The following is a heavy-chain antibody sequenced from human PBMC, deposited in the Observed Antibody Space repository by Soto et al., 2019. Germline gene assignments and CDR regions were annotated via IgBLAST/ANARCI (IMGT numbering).Heavy chain of an antibody. D-gene: IGHD3-22*01. CDR3: AKDNYYDSSGYSDY. J-gene: IGHJ4*02. CDR1: EVSISSYA. V-gene: IGHV3-23*01. CDR2: ISGSGGST. Sequence: GGSMRHSSAASEVSISSYAMSWIRQKPGKGLEWVSAISGSGGSTYYADSVKGRFTISRDNSKNTLYLQMNSLRAEDTAVYYCAKDNYYDSSGYSDYWGQGTLVTVSS.